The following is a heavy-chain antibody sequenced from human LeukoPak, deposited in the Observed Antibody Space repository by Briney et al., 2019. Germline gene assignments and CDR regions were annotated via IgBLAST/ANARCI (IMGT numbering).Heavy chain of an antibody. CDR3: AKVSKQWPDGYLDF. V-gene: IGHV3-23*01. J-gene: IGHJ4*02. CDR1: GFTFIIYA. Sequence: PGGSLRLSRAASGFTFIIYAMTWVGQAPGKGGEGVSGIYGIGQTTYYADSLKGRFTISRDNSKHTLYLQMSSLRLGDKAVYYCAKVSKQWPDGYLDFWGQGALVTVSS. D-gene: IGHD6-19*01. CDR2: IYGIGQTT.